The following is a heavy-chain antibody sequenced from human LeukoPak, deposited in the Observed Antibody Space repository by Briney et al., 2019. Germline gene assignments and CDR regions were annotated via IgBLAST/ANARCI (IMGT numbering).Heavy chain of an antibody. V-gene: IGHV4-59*11. Sequence: PSETLSLTCTISGGSISRHYWSWIRQPPGRGLEWIGNIYYSGSTIYNPSLKSRVTISVDTSQNQFSLNLTSVTAADTAVYYCAREGKLTGYFGSLGFNYWGPGTLVTVSS. CDR1: GGSISRHY. J-gene: IGHJ4*02. D-gene: IGHD2-15*01. CDR2: IYYSGST. CDR3: AREGKLTGYFGSLGFNY.